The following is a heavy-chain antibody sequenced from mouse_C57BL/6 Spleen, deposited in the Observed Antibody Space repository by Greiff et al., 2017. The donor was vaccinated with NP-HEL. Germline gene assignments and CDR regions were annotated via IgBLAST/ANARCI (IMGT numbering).Heavy chain of an antibody. D-gene: IGHD2-12*01. Sequence: QVQLKQPGAELVKPGASVKLSCKASGYTFTSYWMQWVKQRPGQGLEWIGEIDPSDSYTNYNQKFKGKATLTVDTSSSTAYMQLSSLTSEDSAVYYCARERRYYAMDYWGQGTSVTVSS. CDR1: GYTFTSYW. V-gene: IGHV1-50*01. J-gene: IGHJ4*01. CDR2: IDPSDSYT. CDR3: ARERRYYAMDY.